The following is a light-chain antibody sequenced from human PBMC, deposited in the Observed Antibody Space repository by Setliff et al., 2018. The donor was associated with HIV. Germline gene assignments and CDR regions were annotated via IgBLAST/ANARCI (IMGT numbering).Light chain of an antibody. CDR1: SGDVGRYSL. Sequence: QSALTQPASVSGSPGQSITISCTGTSGDVGRYSLVSWYQQQPGKPPKLMIYQASKRPSGVSNRFYGSKSGNTASLTISGLQAEDEADYYCCSNTGSNTYVFGTGTKVTVL. V-gene: IGLV2-23*01. CDR3: CSNTGSNTYV. CDR2: QAS. J-gene: IGLJ1*01.